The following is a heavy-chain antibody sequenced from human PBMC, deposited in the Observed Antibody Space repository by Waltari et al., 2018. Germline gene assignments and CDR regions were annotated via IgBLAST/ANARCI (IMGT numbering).Heavy chain of an antibody. Sequence: QVQLVESGGGVVQPGRSLRLSCAASGFTFSSYALHWVRQAPGKGLEWVAVISYDGSNKYYADSVKGRFTISRDNSKNTLYLQMNSLRAEDTAVYYCAREEYSYGYSLYYYMDVWGKGTTVTISS. CDR2: ISYDGSNK. J-gene: IGHJ6*03. CDR3: AREEYSYGYSLYYYMDV. V-gene: IGHV3-30-3*01. CDR1: GFTFSSYA. D-gene: IGHD5-18*01.